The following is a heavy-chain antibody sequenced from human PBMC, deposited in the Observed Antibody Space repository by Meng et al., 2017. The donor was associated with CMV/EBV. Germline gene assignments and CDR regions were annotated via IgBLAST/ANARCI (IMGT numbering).Heavy chain of an antibody. CDR2: IVVGSGNT. CDR3: AAAPNTAFDAFDV. D-gene: IGHD5-18*01. V-gene: IGHV1-58*01. CDR1: GFTFTSSA. Sequence: SVKVSCKASGFTFTSSAVQWVRQARGQRLEWIGWIVVGSGNTNYAQKFQVRVTITRDTSTSTAYMELSSLRSEDTAVYYCAAAPNTAFDAFDVWGQGTMVTVSS. J-gene: IGHJ3*01.